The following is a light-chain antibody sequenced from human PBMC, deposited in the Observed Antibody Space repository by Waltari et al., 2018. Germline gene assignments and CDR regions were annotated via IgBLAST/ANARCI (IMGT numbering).Light chain of an antibody. CDR3: QQYGSSLIT. Sequence: EIVLTQSPGPLSLSPGERATLSCRASQSVSTSYLAWYQQKPAQAPSLLIYGASTRATGITDRFSGSGSGTDFTLTISRLEPEDFAVYYCQQYGSSLITFGQGTRLEIK. J-gene: IGKJ5*01. V-gene: IGKV3-20*01. CDR1: QSVSTSY. CDR2: GAS.